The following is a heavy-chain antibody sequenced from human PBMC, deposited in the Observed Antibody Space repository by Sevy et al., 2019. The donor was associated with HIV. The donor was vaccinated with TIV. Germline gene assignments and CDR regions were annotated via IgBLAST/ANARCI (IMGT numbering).Heavy chain of an antibody. D-gene: IGHD6-13*01. Sequence: SETLSLTCTVSGGSISSSCYYWGWIRQPPGKGLEWIGSIYYSGSTYYNPSLKSRVTISVDTSKNQFSLKLSSVTAADTAVYYCARRGVAAAGYFQHWGQGTLVTVSS. CDR2: IYYSGST. J-gene: IGHJ1*01. V-gene: IGHV4-39*01. CDR1: GGSISSSCYY. CDR3: ARRGVAAAGYFQH.